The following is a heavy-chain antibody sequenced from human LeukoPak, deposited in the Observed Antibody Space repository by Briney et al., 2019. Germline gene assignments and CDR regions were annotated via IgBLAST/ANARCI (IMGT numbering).Heavy chain of an antibody. CDR1: GYTFTSYG. CDR3: ARGFPPEPATAIPPDAFDI. D-gene: IGHD2-2*02. J-gene: IGHJ3*02. V-gene: IGHV1-18*01. CDR2: ISAYNGNT. Sequence: GASVKVSCKASGYTFTSYGISWVRQAPGQGLEWMGWISAYNGNTNYAQKLQGRVTMTTDTSTSTAYMELRSLRSDDTAVYYCARGFPPEPATAIPPDAFDIWGQGTMVTVSS.